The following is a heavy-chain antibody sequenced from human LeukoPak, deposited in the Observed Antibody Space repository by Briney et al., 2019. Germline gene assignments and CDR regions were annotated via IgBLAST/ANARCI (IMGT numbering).Heavy chain of an antibody. J-gene: IGHJ4*02. Sequence: ASVKVSCKASGYTFTSYYMHSVRHAPGQGLEWMGIINPSGGSKSYEQKFQGRVTMTRDTSTSTVYMELSSLRSEDTAVYYCARDRERWLQLGYFDYWGQGTLVTVSS. CDR1: GYTFTSYY. CDR2: INPSGGSK. V-gene: IGHV1-46*01. CDR3: ARDRERWLQLGYFDY. D-gene: IGHD5-24*01.